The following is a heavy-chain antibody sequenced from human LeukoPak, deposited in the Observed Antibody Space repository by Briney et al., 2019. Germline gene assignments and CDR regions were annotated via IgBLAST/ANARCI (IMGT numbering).Heavy chain of an antibody. V-gene: IGHV4-34*01. CDR3: ARLTGYCSSTSCYYFDY. Sequence: SETLSLTCAVYGGSFSGYYWSWIRQPPGKGLEWIGEIDHSGSTNYNPSLKSRVTISVDTSKNQFSLKLSSVTAADTAVYYCARLTGYCSSTSCYYFDYWGQGTLVTVSS. J-gene: IGHJ4*02. CDR2: IDHSGST. D-gene: IGHD2-2*01. CDR1: GGSFSGYY.